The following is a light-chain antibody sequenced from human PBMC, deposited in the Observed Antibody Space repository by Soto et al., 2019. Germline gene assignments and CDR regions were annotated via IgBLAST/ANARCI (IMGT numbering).Light chain of an antibody. Sequence: IQLTQSPSSLSASVGDRVTVTCRASQDIRNLAWYQQKPGKAPKLLICDASTLYSGVPSRFSGSGSGTDFTLTISGLQPEDFAAYYCQQLRSYPSTFGGGTKVDIK. V-gene: IGKV1-9*01. CDR2: DAS. CDR3: QQLRSYPST. J-gene: IGKJ4*01. CDR1: QDIRN.